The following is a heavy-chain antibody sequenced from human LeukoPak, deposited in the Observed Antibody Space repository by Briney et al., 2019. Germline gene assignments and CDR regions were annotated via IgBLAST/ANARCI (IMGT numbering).Heavy chain of an antibody. J-gene: IGHJ4*02. CDR3: AVEERGYSGYDLRY. D-gene: IGHD5-12*01. CDR1: GYKFTSYW. Sequence: GESLKISCKASGYKFTSYWIAWVRQMPGHGLEWMGSLYPLDFDKTYSPSFQGQVTMSADRSINTAYLQWSSLKASDTALYCCAVEERGYSGYDLRYWGQGTLVTVSS. V-gene: IGHV5-51*01. CDR2: LYPLDFDK.